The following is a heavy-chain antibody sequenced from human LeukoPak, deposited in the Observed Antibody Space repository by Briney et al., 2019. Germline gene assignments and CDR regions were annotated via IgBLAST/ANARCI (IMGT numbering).Heavy chain of an antibody. V-gene: IGHV3-48*01. CDR3: AKAEGATLYYYGVDV. CDR1: GFTFSRYS. J-gene: IGHJ6*02. CDR2: ISSSSTTI. Sequence: GGSLRLSCTASGFTFSRYSMNWVRQAPGKGLEWVSYISSSSTTIYYADSVKGRFTISRDNSKYTLYLQMNRLRADDTAVYYCAKAEGATLYYYGVDVWGQGTTVTVSS.